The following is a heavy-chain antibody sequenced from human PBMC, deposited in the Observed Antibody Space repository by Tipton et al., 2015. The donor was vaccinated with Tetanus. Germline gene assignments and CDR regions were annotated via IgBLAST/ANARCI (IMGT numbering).Heavy chain of an antibody. D-gene: IGHD4-17*01. CDR3: ARSRPGAMTTVTTFEY. CDR2: IYFNGST. J-gene: IGHJ4*02. V-gene: IGHV4-59*12. Sequence: LRLSCTVSGGSISAYYWSWIRQPPGKGLEWIGYIYFNGSTKYNPSLKSRVAISVDTSKNQFSLKLSSVTAADTAVYYCARSRPGAMTTVTTFEYWGQGTLVTVSS. CDR1: GGSISAYY.